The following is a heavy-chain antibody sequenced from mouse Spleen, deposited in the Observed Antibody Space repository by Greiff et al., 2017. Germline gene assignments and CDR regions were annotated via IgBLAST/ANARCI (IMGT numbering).Heavy chain of an antibody. D-gene: IGHD2-5*01. CDR1: GFTFSSYA. CDR2: ISDGGSYT. CDR3: AREDYYSNYGAMDY. J-gene: IGHJ4*01. V-gene: IGHV5-4*01. Sequence: DVHLVESGGGLVKPGGSLKLSCAASGFTFSSYAMSWVRQTPEKRLEWVATISDGGSYTYYPDNVKGRFTISRDNAKNNLYLQMSHLKSEDTAMYYCAREDYYSNYGAMDYWGQGTSVTVSS.